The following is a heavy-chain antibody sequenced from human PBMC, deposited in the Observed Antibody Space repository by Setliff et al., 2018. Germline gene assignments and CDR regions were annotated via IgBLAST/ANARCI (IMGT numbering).Heavy chain of an antibody. CDR2: IHYSGTT. Sequence: PSSTLSLTCTVSGASINSGTYYWAWIRQPPGKGLEWIGRIHYSGTTYYNASLKSRVTMSVDTSKNQFSLKLSSVTAADTAIYYCARGGTYRYFDYWGQGTLVTVSS. V-gene: IGHV4-39*07. CDR1: GASINSGTYY. J-gene: IGHJ4*02. CDR3: ARGGTYRYFDY.